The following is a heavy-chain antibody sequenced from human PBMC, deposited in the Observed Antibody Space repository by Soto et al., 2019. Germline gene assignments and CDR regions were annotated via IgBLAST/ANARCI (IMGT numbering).Heavy chain of an antibody. CDR1: GYSISSSNW. Sequence: PAETLSLTCAVSGYSISSSNWWGWLRQPPGKGLGGTGYIYYSGSTYYNPSVKSRVTMSVDTSKNQLSLKMSTVTAVDTAVYYCARGYGYGRDAFDIWGQGTMVTVSS. J-gene: IGHJ3*02. CDR2: IYYSGST. D-gene: IGHD5-12*01. CDR3: ARGYGYGRDAFDI. V-gene: IGHV4-28*03.